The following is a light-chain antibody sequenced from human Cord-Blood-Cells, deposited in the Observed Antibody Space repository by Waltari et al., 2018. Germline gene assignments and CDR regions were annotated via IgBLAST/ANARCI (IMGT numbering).Light chain of an antibody. Sequence: AIRITQSPSSLSASTGDRVTITCRASQGISSYLAWYQQKPGKAPKLLIYAASTLQSGVPSRFSSSGSGTDFTLTISCLQSEDFATYYCQQYYSYPPSFGHGTKLEIK. V-gene: IGKV1-8*01. CDR1: QGISSY. CDR2: AAS. J-gene: IGKJ2*01. CDR3: QQYYSYPPS.